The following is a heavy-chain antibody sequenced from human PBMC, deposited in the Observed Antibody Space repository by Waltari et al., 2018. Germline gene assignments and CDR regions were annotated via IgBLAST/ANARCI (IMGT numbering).Heavy chain of an antibody. D-gene: IGHD2-21*01. J-gene: IGHJ4*01. V-gene: IGHV4-34*01. CDR1: GGSFLGYF. CDR2: IHYSGST. Sequence: QVQLHQWGAGQLKPSETLSLTCPVPGGSFLGYFWRWVRQSPGKGLEWLGSIHYSGSTNYNPTLESRLSLSVDTTKKQFSLKLTSVTAADAALYFCARYGEVPASYFFDHWGQGTLVTVSS. CDR3: ARYGEVPASYFFDH.